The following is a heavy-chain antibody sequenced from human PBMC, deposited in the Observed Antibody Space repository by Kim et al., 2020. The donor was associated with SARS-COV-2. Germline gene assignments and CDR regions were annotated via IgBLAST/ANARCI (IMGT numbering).Heavy chain of an antibody. D-gene: IGHD4-17*01. CDR2: ISGGSDII. Sequence: GGSLRLSCAASGFTFSNYGMNWVRQAPGKGLEWVSAISGGSDIIYYADSVKGRFTLSRDNSKKTLYLQMNSLRAEDTAVYYCVKSEYGDYRIFDPWGQGTLVTVSS. J-gene: IGHJ5*02. CDR3: VKSEYGDYRIFDP. V-gene: IGHV3-23*01. CDR1: GFTFSNYG.